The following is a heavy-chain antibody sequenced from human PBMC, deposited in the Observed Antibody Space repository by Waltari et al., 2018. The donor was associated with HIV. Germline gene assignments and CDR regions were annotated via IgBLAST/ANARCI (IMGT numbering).Heavy chain of an antibody. CDR2: ISYDGTKK. J-gene: IGHJ4*02. D-gene: IGHD1-20*01. CDR3: AKDITGALLRWCGAGIDY. V-gene: IGHV3-30*18. CDR1: VFAFSSYG. Sequence: QVQLVEAEGGVVQPRSSLRLSCAVSVFAFSSYGMHWARQAPGKGLEWVAVISYDGTKKDDTGSEKVRFTMSRDHSENALYLQMSSVRAEDTALYFCAKDITGALLRWCGAGIDYWGQGALVIVSS.